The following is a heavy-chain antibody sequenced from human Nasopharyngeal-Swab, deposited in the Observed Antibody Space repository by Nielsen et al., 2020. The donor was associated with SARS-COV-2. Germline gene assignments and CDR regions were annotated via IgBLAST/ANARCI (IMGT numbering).Heavy chain of an antibody. CDR2: IIPIFGTA. V-gene: IGHV1-69*13. J-gene: IGHJ4*02. CDR3: ARKIITIFGVESGAFDY. Sequence: SVKVSCKASGGTFSSYAISWVRQAPGQGLEWMGGIIPIFGTANYAQKFQGRVTITADESTSTAYMELSSLRSEDTAVYYCARKIITIFGVESGAFDYWGQGTLVTVSS. CDR1: GGTFSSYA. D-gene: IGHD3-3*01.